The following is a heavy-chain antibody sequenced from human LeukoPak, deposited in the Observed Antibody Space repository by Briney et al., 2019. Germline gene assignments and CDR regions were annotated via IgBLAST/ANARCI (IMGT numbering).Heavy chain of an antibody. CDR2: ISNSGSTI. CDR1: GFTFSDYY. V-gene: IGHV3-11*01. Sequence: GGSLRLSCAASGFTFSDYYMSWIRQAPGKGLEWVSYISNSGSTIYYADSVKGRFTISRDNAKNSLYLQMNSLRAEDTAVYYCARVIGSGARYFQRWGQGTLVTVSS. CDR3: ARVIGSGARYFQR. D-gene: IGHD3-10*01. J-gene: IGHJ1*01.